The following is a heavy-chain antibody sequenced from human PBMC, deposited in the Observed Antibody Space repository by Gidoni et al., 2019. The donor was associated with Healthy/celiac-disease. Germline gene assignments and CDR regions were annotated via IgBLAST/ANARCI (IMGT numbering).Heavy chain of an antibody. D-gene: IGHD6-19*01. Sequence: SCAASGFTFSSYSMNWVRQAPGKGLEWVSYISSSSSTIYYADSVKGRFTISRDNAKNSLYLQMNSLRAEDTAVYYCARDGHAVAGSAHFDYWGQGTLVTVSS. CDR2: ISSSSSTI. CDR3: ARDGHAVAGSAHFDY. V-gene: IGHV3-48*01. CDR1: GFTFSSYS. J-gene: IGHJ4*02.